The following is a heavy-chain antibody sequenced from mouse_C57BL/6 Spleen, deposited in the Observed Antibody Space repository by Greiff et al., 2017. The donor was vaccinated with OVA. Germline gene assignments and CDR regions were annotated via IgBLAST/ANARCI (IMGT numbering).Heavy chain of an antibody. Sequence: QVQLQQPGAELVKPGASVKMSCKASGYTFTSYWITWVKQRPGQGLEWIGDIYPGSGSTNYNEKFKSKATLTVDTSSSTAYMQLSSLTSEDSAVYYCATYYSNYDAMDYWGQGTSVTVSS. CDR1: GYTFTSYW. CDR2: IYPGSGST. CDR3: ATYYSNYDAMDY. J-gene: IGHJ4*01. V-gene: IGHV1-55*01. D-gene: IGHD2-5*01.